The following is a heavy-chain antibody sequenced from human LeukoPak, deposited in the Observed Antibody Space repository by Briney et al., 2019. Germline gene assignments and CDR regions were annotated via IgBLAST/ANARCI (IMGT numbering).Heavy chain of an antibody. J-gene: IGHJ3*02. Sequence: ASVKVSCKASGYTFTSYAMHWVRQAPGQRLEWMGWINAGNGNTKYSQKFQGRVTITRDTSASTAYMELSSLRSEDTAVYYCARDLTMVRGVIWSGLDAFDIWGQGTMVTVSS. D-gene: IGHD3-10*01. CDR1: GYTFTSYA. CDR2: INAGNGNT. V-gene: IGHV1-3*01. CDR3: ARDLTMVRGVIWSGLDAFDI.